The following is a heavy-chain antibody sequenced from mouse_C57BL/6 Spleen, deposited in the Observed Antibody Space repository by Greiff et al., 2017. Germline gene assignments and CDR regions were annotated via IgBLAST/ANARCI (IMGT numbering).Heavy chain of an antibody. D-gene: IGHD2-1*01. CDR2: FNPSNGGT. V-gene: IGHV1-53*01. J-gene: IGHJ4*01. Sequence: QVQLQQPGPELVKPGASVKLSCKVSGYTFTSYWMHWVKQRPGQGLAWIGNFNPSNGGTNSNEKFKSKATLTLDKSSSKADMQLSSLTSEDSAVYYCAYGNYDYAMDCWGQGTSVTVSS. CDR1: GYTFTSYW. CDR3: AYGNYDYAMDC.